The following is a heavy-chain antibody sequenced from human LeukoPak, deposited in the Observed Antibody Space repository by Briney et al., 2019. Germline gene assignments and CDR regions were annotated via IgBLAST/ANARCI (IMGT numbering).Heavy chain of an antibody. J-gene: IGHJ5*02. V-gene: IGHV1-69*05. CDR1: GGTFSSYA. CDR3: AREKAGKYNWFDP. Sequence: ASVKVSCKASGGTFSSYAISWVRQAPGQGLEWMGRIIPIFGTSNYVQKFQGRVTITTDESTSTAYMELSSLRSEDTAVYYCAREKAGKYNWFDPWGQGTLVTVSS. D-gene: IGHD1-1*01. CDR2: IIPIFGTS.